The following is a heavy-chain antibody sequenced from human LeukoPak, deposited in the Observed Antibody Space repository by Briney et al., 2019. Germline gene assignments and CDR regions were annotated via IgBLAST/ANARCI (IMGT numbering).Heavy chain of an antibody. Sequence: PSETLSLTCNVSGDSITSGAFYWAWIRQSPGKGLEGIGNVYYSGSTQYNPSLRGRVSISIDKTKNEFSLNLNSVSVTDTAIYYCARRDYAAWFDPWGQGTLVTVSS. CDR3: ARRDYAAWFDP. J-gene: IGHJ5*02. CDR1: GDSITSGAFY. CDR2: VYYSGST. D-gene: IGHD4/OR15-4a*01. V-gene: IGHV4-39*01.